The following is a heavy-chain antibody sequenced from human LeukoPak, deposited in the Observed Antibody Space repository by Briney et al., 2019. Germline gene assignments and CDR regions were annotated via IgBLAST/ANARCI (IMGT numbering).Heavy chain of an antibody. CDR3: ARTNYYFYYMAV. CDR2: IYYSGST. V-gene: IGHV4-39*01. D-gene: IGHD2-8*01. CDR1: GVSINGNDDY. Sequence: SETLSLTCTVSGVSINGNDDYWGWIRQPPGKGLEWIGSIYYSGSTYYNPSLKSRVTISVDTSKNQFFLRLSSVTAADTAMYYCARTNYYFYYMAVWGRGTTVTVSS. J-gene: IGHJ6*03.